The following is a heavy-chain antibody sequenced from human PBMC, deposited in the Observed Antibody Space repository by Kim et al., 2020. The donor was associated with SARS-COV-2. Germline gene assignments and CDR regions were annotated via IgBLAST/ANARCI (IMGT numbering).Heavy chain of an antibody. CDR2: IEQDGSEK. CDR3: ARIYGYYDRSGYYYGEYFQH. CDR1: GFTFSSYW. D-gene: IGHD3-22*01. J-gene: IGHJ1*01. V-gene: IGHV3-7*01. Sequence: GGSLRLSCAASGFTFSSYWMSLVRQAPGKGLEWVANIEQDGSEKYYVDSVKGRFTISRDNAKNSLYLQMNSLRAEDTAVYYCARIYGYYDRSGYYYGEYFQHWGKGTLVTVSS.